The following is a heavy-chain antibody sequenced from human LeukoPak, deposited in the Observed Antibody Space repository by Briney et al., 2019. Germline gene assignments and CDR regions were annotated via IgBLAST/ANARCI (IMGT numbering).Heavy chain of an antibody. V-gene: IGHV4-39*01. Sequence: SETLSLTCTVSGGSISSSDYYWGWIRQPPGKGLEWIVNIYYSGSTYYNPSLKSRVTISVDTSKNQFSLKLSSVTAADTAVYYCARHLRSGVTTDYWGQGTLVTVSS. J-gene: IGHJ4*02. CDR2: IYYSGST. CDR3: ARHLRSGVTTDY. CDR1: GGSISSSDYY. D-gene: IGHD4-17*01.